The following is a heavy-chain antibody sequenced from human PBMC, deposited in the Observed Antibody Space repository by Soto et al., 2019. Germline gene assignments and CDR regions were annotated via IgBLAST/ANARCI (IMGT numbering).Heavy chain of an antibody. Sequence: QVQLVQSGAEVKKPGASVKVSCEASGYTFIDYYMHWARQAPGQGFEWMGRISPKSGGTNYAQKFQGRVTMTWDTSLNTAYMELSSLMSEDTAVYYCARPPGYISDLYYFDLWGQGTLVTVSS. D-gene: IGHD6-19*01. J-gene: IGHJ4*02. CDR3: ARPPGYISDLYYFDL. V-gene: IGHV1-2*02. CDR1: GYTFIDYY. CDR2: ISPKSGGT.